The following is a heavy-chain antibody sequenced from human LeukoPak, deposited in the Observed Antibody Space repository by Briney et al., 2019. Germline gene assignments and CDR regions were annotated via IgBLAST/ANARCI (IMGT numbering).Heavy chain of an antibody. V-gene: IGHV3-73*01. J-gene: IGHJ4*02. D-gene: IGHD4-23*01. CDR1: GFTFSDSA. CDR3: TRLGVPIDYGGKY. Sequence: PGGSLRLSCAASGFTFSDSAMHWVRQASGKGLEWVGRIRSKANSYATAYAASVKGRFTISRDDSKNTSYLQMNSLKTGDTAVYYCTRLGVPIDYGGKYWGQGTLVTVSS. CDR2: IRSKANSYAT.